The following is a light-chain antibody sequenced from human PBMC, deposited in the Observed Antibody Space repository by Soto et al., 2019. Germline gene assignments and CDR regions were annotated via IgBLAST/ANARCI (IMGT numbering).Light chain of an antibody. CDR3: QQYGNSPWT. CDR1: QSVSSNF. CDR2: GAS. V-gene: IGKV3-20*01. Sequence: EIVLTQSPGTLSLSPGERATLSCRASQSVSSNFLAWYQQIPGQAPRFLIYGASIRATGIPDRFSGSGSGTDFTLTISRLEPEDFAVYYCQQYGNSPWTFGQGTKVEIK. J-gene: IGKJ1*01.